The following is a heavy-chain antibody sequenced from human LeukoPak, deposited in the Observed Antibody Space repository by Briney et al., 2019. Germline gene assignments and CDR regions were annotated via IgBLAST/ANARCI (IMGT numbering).Heavy chain of an antibody. CDR2: ISGSGDST. CDR3: ARDLLHNYYYGMDV. D-gene: IGHD3-10*01. CDR1: GFTFSNYA. V-gene: IGHV3-23*01. Sequence: GGSLRLSCEASGFTFSNYAMSWVRQTPGKGLEWVSSISGSGDSTYYADSVKGRFTISRDNSKNTLYLQMNSLRAEDTAVYYCARDLLHNYYYGMDVWGQETTVPVSS. J-gene: IGHJ6*02.